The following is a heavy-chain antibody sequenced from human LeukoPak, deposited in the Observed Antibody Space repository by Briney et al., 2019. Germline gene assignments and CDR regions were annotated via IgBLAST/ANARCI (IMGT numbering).Heavy chain of an antibody. CDR2: ISNNADTT. CDR1: GFTFTAYS. V-gene: IGHV3-64D*06. D-gene: IGHD3-10*01. Sequence: PGGSLRLSCSASGFTFTAYSMYWVRQAPGKGLEYVSAISNNADTTYYADSVKGRFTISRDNSKNTLYLQMSSLRAEDTAVYSRVKGWVRGVMNYWGQGTLVTVSS. CDR3: VKGWVRGVMNY. J-gene: IGHJ4*02.